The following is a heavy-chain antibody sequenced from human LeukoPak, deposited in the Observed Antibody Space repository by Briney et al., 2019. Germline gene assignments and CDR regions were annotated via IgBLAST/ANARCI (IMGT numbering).Heavy chain of an antibody. Sequence: TSETLSLTCTVSGGSISSDSYYWGWVRQPPGKGLEWIGSIYYGGSTYYNPSLKSRVTIPVDTSKNQFSLKLSSVTAADTAVYYCASMVRGVFKLNFQHWGQGTLVTVSS. J-gene: IGHJ1*01. V-gene: IGHV4-39*07. CDR1: GGSISSDSYY. CDR2: IYYGGST. CDR3: ASMVRGVFKLNFQH. D-gene: IGHD3-10*01.